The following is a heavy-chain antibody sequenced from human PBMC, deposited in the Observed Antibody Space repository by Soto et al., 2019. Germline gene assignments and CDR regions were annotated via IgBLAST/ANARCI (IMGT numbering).Heavy chain of an antibody. Sequence: QVQLVQSGAEVKKPGASVKVSCKTSGYTFSDYSIHWVRQAPGQGLEWLGWMSPNSGGTNYAQKFQGWVTMTRDTPISTAYMELTRLRPDDTAVYYCAREPLGYCSGGICYGREYGLDVWGQGTTVTVSS. CDR2: MSPNSGGT. J-gene: IGHJ6*02. CDR1: GYTFSDYS. D-gene: IGHD2-15*01. V-gene: IGHV1-2*04. CDR3: AREPLGYCSGGICYGREYGLDV.